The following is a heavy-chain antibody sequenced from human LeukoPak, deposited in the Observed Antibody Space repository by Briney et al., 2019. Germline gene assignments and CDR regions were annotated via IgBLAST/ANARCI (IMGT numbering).Heavy chain of an antibody. CDR3: ARGRMYSGSYPLDY. V-gene: IGHV4-34*01. D-gene: IGHD1-26*01. Sequence: SETLSLTCAVYGGSFSGYYWSWIRQPPGKGLEWSGEINHSGTTNSTPSLKSLVTISVDPSKNQFSLKLSSVTAADTAVYYCARGRMYSGSYPLDYWGQGTLVTVSS. J-gene: IGHJ4*02. CDR2: INHSGTT. CDR1: GGSFSGYY.